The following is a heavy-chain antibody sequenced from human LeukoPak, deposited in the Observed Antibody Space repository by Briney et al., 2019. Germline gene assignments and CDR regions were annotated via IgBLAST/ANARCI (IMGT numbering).Heavy chain of an antibody. CDR2: ININDGHT. J-gene: IGHJ4*02. CDR1: GSTFTSFA. D-gene: IGHD7-27*01. CDR3: ARDNWGEDY. Sequence: ASVKVSCKPAGSTFTSFAISWVRQAPGQGLEWMAWININDGHTVYAQGFQDRVTLTTDSSTSTAHMDLRSLRSDDTAIYYCARDNWGEDYWGQGTPVTVSS. V-gene: IGHV1-18*01.